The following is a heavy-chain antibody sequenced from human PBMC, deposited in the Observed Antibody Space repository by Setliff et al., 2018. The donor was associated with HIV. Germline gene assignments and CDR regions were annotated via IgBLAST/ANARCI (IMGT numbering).Heavy chain of an antibody. V-gene: IGHV1-18*01. CDR2: ITTYNGGT. CDR3: TRGGYSGAFLDAFDI. J-gene: IGHJ3*02. CDR1: GYSFTSYG. Sequence: GASVKVSCKASGYSFTSYGLSWVRQAPGQGLEWMGSITTYNGGTNYAQKFQGRVTMTTDTSTSTAYMELRRLRSDDTAVYYCTRGGYSGAFLDAFDIWGQGTMVTVSS. D-gene: IGHD1-26*01.